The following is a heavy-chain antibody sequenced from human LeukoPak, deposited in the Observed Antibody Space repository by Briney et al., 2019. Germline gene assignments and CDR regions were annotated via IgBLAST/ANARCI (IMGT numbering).Heavy chain of an antibody. CDR3: ARANTGDFDY. V-gene: IGHV3-21*01. J-gene: IGHJ4*02. CDR1: GFTFSSYS. Sequence: GGSLRLSCAASGFTFSSYSMYWVRQAPGKGLEWVSSISSSSSYIYYADSVKGRFTISRDNAKNSLYLQMNSLRAEDTAVYYCARANTGDFDYWGQGTLVTVSS. D-gene: IGHD2-8*01. CDR2: ISSSSSYI.